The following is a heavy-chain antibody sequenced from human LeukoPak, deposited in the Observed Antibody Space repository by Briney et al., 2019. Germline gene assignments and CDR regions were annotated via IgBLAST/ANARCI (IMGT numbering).Heavy chain of an antibody. J-gene: IGHJ5*01. D-gene: IGHD3-22*01. CDR3: ARVLFKSGYDS. Sequence: ASVKVSCKASGYTFTGAYMHWVRQAPGQGLEWVGWINPNSGETKFAPKFQGRVTMTRDTSLSTAFMDLGGLRSDDTAVYYCARVLFKSGYDSWGQGSLGTLS. CDR1: GYTFTGAY. V-gene: IGHV1-2*02. CDR2: INPNSGET.